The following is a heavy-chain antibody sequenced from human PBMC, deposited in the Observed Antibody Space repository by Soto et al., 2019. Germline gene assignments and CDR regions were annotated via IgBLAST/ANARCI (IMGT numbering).Heavy chain of an antibody. D-gene: IGHD5-18*01. V-gene: IGHV3-23*01. CDR2: ISGSGGST. Sequence: GGSLRLSCAASGFTFSSYAMSWVRQAPGKGLEWVSAISGSGGSTYYADSVKGRFTISRDNSKNTLYLQMNSLRAEDTAVYYCAKASGIQLWLRQDAFDIWGQGTMVTVSS. CDR1: GFTFSSYA. J-gene: IGHJ3*02. CDR3: AKASGIQLWLRQDAFDI.